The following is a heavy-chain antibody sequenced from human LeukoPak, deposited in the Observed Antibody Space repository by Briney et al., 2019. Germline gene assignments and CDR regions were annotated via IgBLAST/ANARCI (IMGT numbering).Heavy chain of an antibody. D-gene: IGHD6-19*01. CDR1: GYTFTGYY. Sequence: GASVKVSCKAPGYTFTGYYMHWVRQAPGQGLEWMGWINPNSSGTNYAQKFQGWVTMTRDTSISTAYMELSRLRSDDTAVYYCARGQEMGSGWYLGYWGQGTLVTVSS. J-gene: IGHJ4*02. V-gene: IGHV1-2*04. CDR2: INPNSSGT. CDR3: ARGQEMGSGWYLGY.